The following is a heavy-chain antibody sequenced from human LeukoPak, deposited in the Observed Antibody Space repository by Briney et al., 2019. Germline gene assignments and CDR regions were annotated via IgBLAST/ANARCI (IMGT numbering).Heavy chain of an antibody. V-gene: IGHV3-23*01. CDR3: SQDRLIRPCYSGMDV. CDR2: VRGSGGST. J-gene: IGHJ6*02. D-gene: IGHD3-16*01. CDR1: GFSFSSYA. Sequence: PGGSLRLSCAASGFSFSSYAMSWVRQAPGKGLEWVAAVRGSGGSTYYADSVKGRFTISRDNSKNTLYLQMNSLRAEDTAVYYCSQDRLIRPCYSGMDVWGQGTSVTVSS.